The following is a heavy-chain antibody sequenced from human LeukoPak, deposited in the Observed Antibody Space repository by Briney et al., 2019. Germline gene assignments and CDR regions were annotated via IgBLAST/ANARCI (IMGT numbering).Heavy chain of an antibody. D-gene: IGHD3-3*01. CDR1: GFTFSSYW. CDR2: IKQDGSEK. J-gene: IGHJ3*01. Sequence: GGSLRLSCAASGFTFSSYWMSWVRQAPGKGLDWVASIKQDGSEKYYVDSAKGRLTISRDNAKNSLYLQMNSLRAEDTAVYYCASGITIFGAWGQGTMVTVSS. CDR3: ASGITIFGA. V-gene: IGHV3-7*01.